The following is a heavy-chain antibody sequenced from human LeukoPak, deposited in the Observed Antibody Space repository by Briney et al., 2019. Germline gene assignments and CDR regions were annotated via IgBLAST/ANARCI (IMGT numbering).Heavy chain of an antibody. CDR2: IYYSGST. J-gene: IGHJ4*02. Sequence: SETLSLTCTVSGGPISSHYWSWIRQPPGKGLEWIGYIYYSGSTNYNPPLKSRVTISVDTSKNQFSLKLSSVTAADTAVYYCARGPYYDFWSGYFVYWGQGTLVTVSS. D-gene: IGHD3-3*01. CDR3: ARGPYYDFWSGYFVY. CDR1: GGPISSHY. V-gene: IGHV4-59*11.